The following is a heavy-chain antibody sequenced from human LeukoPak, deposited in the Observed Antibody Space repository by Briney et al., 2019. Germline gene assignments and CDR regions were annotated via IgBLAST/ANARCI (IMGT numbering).Heavy chain of an antibody. V-gene: IGHV4-38-2*02. CDR1: GYSISSGYY. CDR3: ARILRGVIVTSFDY. D-gene: IGHD3-10*01. CDR2: ISHAGST. J-gene: IGHJ4*02. Sequence: SGTLSLTCTVSGYSISSGYYWGWVRQPPGKGLEWIGSISHAGSTDYSPSLKSRVTISLDTSKNQFSLKLRPVTAADTAVYYCARILRGVIVTSFDYWGQGILVTVSS.